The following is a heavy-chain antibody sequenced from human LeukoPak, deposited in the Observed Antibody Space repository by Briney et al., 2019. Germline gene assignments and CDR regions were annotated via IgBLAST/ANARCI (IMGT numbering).Heavy chain of an antibody. D-gene: IGHD3-9*01. CDR1: GYTFTSYY. CDR2: INPSGGST. V-gene: IGHV1-46*01. CDR3: ARDDRAYYDILTGHSFGLFDY. J-gene: IGHJ4*02. Sequence: ASVKVSCKASGYTFTSYYMHSVRQVPGQGFEWMGLINPSGGSTSYAQKFQGRVTMTRDTSTSTVYMELSSLRSEDTAVYYCARDDRAYYDILTGHSFGLFDYWGQGTLVTVSS.